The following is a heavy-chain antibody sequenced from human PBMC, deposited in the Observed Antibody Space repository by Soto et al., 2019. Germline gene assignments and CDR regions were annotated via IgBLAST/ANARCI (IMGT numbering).Heavy chain of an antibody. V-gene: IGHV3-23*01. CDR1: GFTFNNYA. J-gene: IGHJ4*02. Sequence: GGSLRLSCAASGFTFNNYAMTWFRQAPGKGLEWVSAISGGSNTTSYADSVKGRFTDSRDGSKNTLYLQMRSLRAEDTALYYCAKGRGGSGSLTPRVDFWGQGTLVTVSS. CDR3: AKGRGGSGSLTPRVDF. D-gene: IGHD3-10*01. CDR2: ISGGSNTT.